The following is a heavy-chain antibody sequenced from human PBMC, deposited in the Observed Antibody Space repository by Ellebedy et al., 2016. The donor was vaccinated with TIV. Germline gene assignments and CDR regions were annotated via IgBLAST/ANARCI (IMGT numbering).Heavy chain of an antibody. CDR2: ISSGSGYI. Sequence: PGGSLRLSCAATGFTFDTYSMNWVRQAPGKGLEWVSSISSGSGYIWYADSVKGRFTISRDNARDSLYLQLNSLRAEDTAVYYCARALAGGSDYRYNGMDVWGQGTTVTISS. CDR1: GFTFDTYS. J-gene: IGHJ6*02. CDR3: ARALAGGSDYRYNGMDV. V-gene: IGHV3-21*01. D-gene: IGHD1-26*01.